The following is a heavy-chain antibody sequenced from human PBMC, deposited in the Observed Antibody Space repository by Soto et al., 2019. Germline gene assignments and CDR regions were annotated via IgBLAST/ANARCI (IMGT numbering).Heavy chain of an antibody. J-gene: IGHJ4*02. CDR3: ATRGHYYDSSGYLIDY. Sequence: ASVKVSCKVSGYTLTELSMHWVRQAPGKGLEWMGGFDPEDGETIYAQKFQGRVTMTEDTSTDTAYMELSSLRSEDTAVYYCATRGHYYDSSGYLIDYWGQGTLVTVSS. CDR2: FDPEDGET. CDR1: GYTLTELS. D-gene: IGHD3-22*01. V-gene: IGHV1-24*01.